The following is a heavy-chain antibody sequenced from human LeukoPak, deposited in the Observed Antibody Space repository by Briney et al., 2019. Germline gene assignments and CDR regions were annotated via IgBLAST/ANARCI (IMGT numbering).Heavy chain of an antibody. Sequence: GGSLRLSCAASGFTFSSCSTNWVRQAPGKGLEWVSYISSSSSTIYYADSVKGRFTISRDDAKNSLYLQMSSLRAEDTAVYYCARETCYDFWSGYCLLGAFDPWGQGTLVTVSS. V-gene: IGHV3-48*01. J-gene: IGHJ5*02. CDR2: ISSSSSTI. D-gene: IGHD3-3*01. CDR3: ARETCYDFWSGYCLLGAFDP. CDR1: GFTFSSCS.